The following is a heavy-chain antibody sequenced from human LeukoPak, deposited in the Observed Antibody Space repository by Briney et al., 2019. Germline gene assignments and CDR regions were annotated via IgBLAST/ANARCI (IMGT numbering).Heavy chain of an antibody. CDR2: INHSGGT. V-gene: IGHV4-34*01. D-gene: IGHD3-16*01. Sequence: KASETLSLTCAVYGGSFSGYYWSWIRQPPGKGLEWIGEINHSGGTNYNPSLKSRVTISVDTSKNQFSLKLSSVTAADTAVYYCARGRLGVRHWGQGTLVTVSS. CDR3: ARGRLGVRH. J-gene: IGHJ4*02. CDR1: GGSFSGYY.